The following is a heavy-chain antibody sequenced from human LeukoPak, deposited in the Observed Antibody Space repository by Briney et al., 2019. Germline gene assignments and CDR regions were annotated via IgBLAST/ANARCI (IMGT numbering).Heavy chain of an antibody. CDR2: IYYGGST. J-gene: IGHJ3*02. CDR3: ARVGYGGIAARLGAFDI. Sequence: PSETLSLTCTVSGGSISSSSYYWGWIRQPPGKGLEWVGSIYYGGSTYYNPSLKSRVTISVDTSKNQFSLKLSSVTAADTAVYYCARVGYGGIAARLGAFDIWGQGTMVTVSS. CDR1: GGSISSSSYY. D-gene: IGHD6-6*01. V-gene: IGHV4-39*07.